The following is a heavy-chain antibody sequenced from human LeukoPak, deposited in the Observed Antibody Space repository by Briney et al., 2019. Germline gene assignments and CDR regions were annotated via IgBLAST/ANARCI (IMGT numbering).Heavy chain of an antibody. CDR1: GFTFSSYA. CDR3: AKGMNIVVVPAAIDFDY. Sequence: GGSLRLSCAASGFTFSSYAMSWVRQAPGKGLEWVSTISGSGGSTYYADSVKGRFTISRDNSKHTMYLKMNSLRAEDTAVYYCAKGMNIVVVPAAIDFDYWGQGTLVTVSS. J-gene: IGHJ4*02. D-gene: IGHD2-2*01. V-gene: IGHV3-23*01. CDR2: ISGSGGST.